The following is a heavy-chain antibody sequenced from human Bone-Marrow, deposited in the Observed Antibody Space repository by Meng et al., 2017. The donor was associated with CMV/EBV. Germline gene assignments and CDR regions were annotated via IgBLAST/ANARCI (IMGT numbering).Heavy chain of an antibody. J-gene: IGHJ4*02. CDR1: GFTFSNAW. CDR2: IKSKTDGGTT. Sequence: GESLKISCAASGFTFSNAWMSWVRQAPGKGLEWVGRIKSKTDGGTTDYAAPVKGRFTISRDDSKNTLYLQMNSLKTEDTAVYYCTPRISSGSYFAYWGQGTLVTVSS. CDR3: TPRISSGSYFAY. V-gene: IGHV3-15*01. D-gene: IGHD1-26*01.